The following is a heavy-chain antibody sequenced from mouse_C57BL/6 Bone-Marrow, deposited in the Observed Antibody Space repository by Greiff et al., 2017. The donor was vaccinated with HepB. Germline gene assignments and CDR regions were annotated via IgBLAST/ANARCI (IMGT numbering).Heavy chain of an antibody. CDR1: GYTFTDYY. CDR2: INPNNGGT. D-gene: IGHD2-12*01. Sequence: EVQLQQSGPELVKPGASVKISCKASGYTFTDYYMNWVKQSHGKSLEWIGDINPNNGGTSYNQKFKGKATLTVDKSSSTAYMELRSLTSEDSAVYYCAREGGTYDGNYWGQGTTLTVSS. CDR3: AREGGTYDGNY. J-gene: IGHJ2*01. V-gene: IGHV1-26*01.